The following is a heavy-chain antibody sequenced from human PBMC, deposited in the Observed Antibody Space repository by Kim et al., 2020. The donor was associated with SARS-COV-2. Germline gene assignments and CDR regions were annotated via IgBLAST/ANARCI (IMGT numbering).Heavy chain of an antibody. D-gene: IGHD3-3*01. J-gene: IGHJ5*02. CDR3: ARGGTNYEFWSGMFDP. V-gene: IGHV3-74*01. Sequence: DAVQGRFTISRDNAKNTLSLQMHNLRAEDTGVYYCARGGTNYEFWSGMFDPWGQGTQVIVSS.